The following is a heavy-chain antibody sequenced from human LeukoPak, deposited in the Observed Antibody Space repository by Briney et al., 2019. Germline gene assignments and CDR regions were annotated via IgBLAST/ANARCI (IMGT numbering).Heavy chain of an antibody. J-gene: IGHJ4*02. CDR2: IYYSGST. CDR3: ARDSLIVGATTFDY. CDR1: GGSISSSSHY. D-gene: IGHD1-26*01. V-gene: IGHV4-39*07. Sequence: SETLSLTCTVSGGSISSSSHYWGWIRQPPGKGLEWIGSIYYSGSTYYNPSLKSRVTISVDTSKNQFSLKLSSVTAADTAVYYCARDSLIVGATTFDYWGLGTLVTVSS.